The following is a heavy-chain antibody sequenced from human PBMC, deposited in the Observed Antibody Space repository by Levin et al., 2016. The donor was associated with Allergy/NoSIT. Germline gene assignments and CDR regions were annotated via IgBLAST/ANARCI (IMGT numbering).Heavy chain of an antibody. CDR2: INHSGST. CDR1: GGSFSGYY. V-gene: IGHV4-34*01. J-gene: IGHJ4*02. Sequence: GSLRLSCAVYGGSFSGYYWSWIRQPPGKGLEWIGEINHSGSTNYNPSLKSRVTISVDTSKNQFSLKLSSVTAADTAVYYCARGSALDYWGQGTLVTVSS. CDR3: ARGSALDY.